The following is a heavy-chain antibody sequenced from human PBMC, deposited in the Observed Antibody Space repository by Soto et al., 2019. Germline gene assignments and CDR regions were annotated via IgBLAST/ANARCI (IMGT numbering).Heavy chain of an antibody. V-gene: IGHV4-59*11. J-gene: IGHJ4*02. CDR1: GGSISNHS. Sequence: QVQLQESGPGLVKPSETLSLTCTVSGGSISNHSWSWIRQPPGKGLEWIGYIYYNGNTNYNPSLKSRVTMSVDTSKNQISLKLSSGTAADTAVYYCTRANWYSEYWGQGTLVTVSS. D-gene: IGHD7-27*01. CDR2: IYYNGNT. CDR3: TRANWYSEY.